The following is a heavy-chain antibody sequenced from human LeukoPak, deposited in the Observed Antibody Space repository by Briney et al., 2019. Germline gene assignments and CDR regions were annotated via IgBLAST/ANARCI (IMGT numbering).Heavy chain of an antibody. J-gene: IGHJ4*02. D-gene: IGHD1-26*01. CDR1: GGSISSVAYY. Sequence: PSGTLSLTCTVSGGSISSVAYYWGWIRQPPGKGLEWIGEINHSGSTNYNPSLKSRVTISVDTSKNQFSLKLSSVTAADTAVYYCAGRSYYYGIRVYYFDYWGQGTLVTVSS. V-gene: IGHV4-39*07. CDR3: AGRSYYYGIRVYYFDY. CDR2: INHSGST.